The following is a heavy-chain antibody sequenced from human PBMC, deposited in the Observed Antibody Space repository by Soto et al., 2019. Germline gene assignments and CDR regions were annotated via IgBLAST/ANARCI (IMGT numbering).Heavy chain of an antibody. Sequence: GASVKVSCKASGGTFSSYAISWVRQAPGQGLEWMGGIIPIFGTANYAQKFQGRVTMTRNTSISTAYMELSSLRSEDTAVYYCARGGYSSSWYDPYYYYGMDVWGQGTTVTVSS. CDR1: GGTFSSYA. CDR3: ARGGYSSSWYDPYYYYGMDV. D-gene: IGHD6-13*01. V-gene: IGHV1-69*05. J-gene: IGHJ6*02. CDR2: IIPIFGTA.